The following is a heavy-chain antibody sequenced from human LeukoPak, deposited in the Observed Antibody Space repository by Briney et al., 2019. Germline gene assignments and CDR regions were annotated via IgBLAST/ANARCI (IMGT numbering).Heavy chain of an antibody. D-gene: IGHD1-26*01. J-gene: IGHJ1*01. CDR2: IIPILGIG. V-gene: IGHV1-69*04. CDR3: AKDDSGSYLGDAAYFQH. CDR1: GGTFSTYG. Sequence: GASVKVSCKASGGTFSTYGISWVRQAPGQGLEWMGRIIPILGIGNYAQKFQGRVTITADKSTSAAYMELSSLRSEDTAVYYCAKDDSGSYLGDAAYFQHWGQGTLVTVSS.